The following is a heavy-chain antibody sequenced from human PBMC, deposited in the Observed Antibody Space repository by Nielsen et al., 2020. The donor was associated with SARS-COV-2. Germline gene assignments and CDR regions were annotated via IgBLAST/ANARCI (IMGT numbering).Heavy chain of an antibody. CDR1: GFTFSHYT. CDR3: ARGSLLWSPGAVAANDPFVI. CDR2: ISCDGSLK. Sequence: GSLRLSCAASGFTFSHYTLHWVRQAPGKGLEWVAVISCDGSLKYYADSVKGRFTLSRDNSRNSVFLQMNSLRPEDTSVYFCARGSLLWSPGAVAANDPFVIWGQGTMLTVSS. D-gene: IGHD6-19*01. J-gene: IGHJ3*02. V-gene: IGHV3-30*04.